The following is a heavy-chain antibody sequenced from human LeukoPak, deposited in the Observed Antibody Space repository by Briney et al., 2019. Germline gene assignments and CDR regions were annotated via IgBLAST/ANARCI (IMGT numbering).Heavy chain of an antibody. J-gene: IGHJ4*02. D-gene: IGHD1-26*01. V-gene: IGHV1-18*01. CDR2: ISAYNGNT. Sequence: EASVKVSCKASGYTFTSYGITWVRQAPGQGLEWMGWISAYNGNTYYAQKLQGRVTMTTDTSTSTAYMELRSLRSDDTAVYYCAREWGSYSTSAGNFDYWGKGTLVTVSS. CDR3: AREWGSYSTSAGNFDY. CDR1: GYTFTSYG.